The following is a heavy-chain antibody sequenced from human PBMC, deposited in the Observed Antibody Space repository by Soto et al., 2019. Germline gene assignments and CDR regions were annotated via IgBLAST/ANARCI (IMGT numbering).Heavy chain of an antibody. Sequence: QVQLVESGGGVVQPGRSLRLSCAASGFTFSSYAMHWVRQAPGKGLEWVAVISYDGSNKYYADSVKGRFTISRDNSKNTLYLQMNSLRAEDTAVYYCARGPRGSGAQAYYFDYWGQGTLVTVSS. CDR2: ISYDGSNK. CDR3: ARGPRGSGAQAYYFDY. J-gene: IGHJ4*02. CDR1: GFTFSSYA. V-gene: IGHV3-30-3*01. D-gene: IGHD2-15*01.